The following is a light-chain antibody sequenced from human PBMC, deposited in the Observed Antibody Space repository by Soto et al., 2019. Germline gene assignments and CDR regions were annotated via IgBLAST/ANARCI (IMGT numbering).Light chain of an antibody. Sequence: EIVLTQSPATLSLSPGERATLSCRASQSVRNYLAWYQQKPGQAPRLLIYDASGRATGIPDRFSGSGSGTDFTLTIIRLEPEDFAVYYCQQYDISPWTFGQGTKVDIK. CDR3: QQYDISPWT. CDR2: DAS. CDR1: QSVRNY. V-gene: IGKV3-20*01. J-gene: IGKJ1*01.